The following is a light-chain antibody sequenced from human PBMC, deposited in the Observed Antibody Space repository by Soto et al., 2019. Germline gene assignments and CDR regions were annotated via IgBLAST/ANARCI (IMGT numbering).Light chain of an antibody. Sequence: EIVLTQSPATLSLSPGERATLSCRASQSVNSYLAWYQQKPDQAPRPLIYDASNRATGIPARFSGSGSGTDFTLTINRLEPEDFAVYYCQLYGNSPPFGQGTRLEIK. CDR3: QLYGNSPP. CDR1: QSVNSY. V-gene: IGKV3-11*01. J-gene: IGKJ5*01. CDR2: DAS.